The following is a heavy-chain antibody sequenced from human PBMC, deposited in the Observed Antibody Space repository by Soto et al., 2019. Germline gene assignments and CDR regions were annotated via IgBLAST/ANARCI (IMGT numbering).Heavy chain of an antibody. J-gene: IGHJ4*02. D-gene: IGHD2-15*01. CDR1: GGSISNYY. CDR2: IYYSGST. Sequence: PSETLSLTCTVSGGSISNYYWSWIRQPPGKGLEWIGYIYYSGSTNYNPSLKSRVTISVDTSKNQFSLKLNSVTAADTAVYYCARHRPGSGGSCYDYWGQGTLVTVS. CDR3: ARHRPGSGGSCYDY. V-gene: IGHV4-59*08.